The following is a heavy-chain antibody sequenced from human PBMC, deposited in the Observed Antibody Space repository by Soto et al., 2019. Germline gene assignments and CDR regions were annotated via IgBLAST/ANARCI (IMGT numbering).Heavy chain of an antibody. Sequence: SVKVSCKASGGTFSSYTISWVRQAPGQGLEWMGRIIPILGIANYAQKFQGRVTITADKSTSTAYMELSSLRSEDTAVYYCARDPYGDYRGGYYYYYMDVWGKGTTVTVSS. CDR2: IIPILGIA. CDR3: ARDPYGDYRGGYYYYYMDV. J-gene: IGHJ6*03. CDR1: GGTFSSYT. D-gene: IGHD4-17*01. V-gene: IGHV1-69*04.